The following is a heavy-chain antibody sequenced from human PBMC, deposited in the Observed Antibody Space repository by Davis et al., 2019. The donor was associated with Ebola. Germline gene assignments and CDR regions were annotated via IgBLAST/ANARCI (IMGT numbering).Heavy chain of an antibody. D-gene: IGHD3-9*01. V-gene: IGHV3-13*01. CDR2: IGTAGDT. J-gene: IGHJ6*02. CDR3: AKDQYDILTSDYYGMDV. CDR1: GFTFSNYD. Sequence: GESLKISCEASGFTFSNYDMHWVRQATGKGLEWVSAIGTAGDTYYPGSVKGRFTISRENAKNSLYLQMNSLRAGDTAVYYCAKDQYDILTSDYYGMDVWGQGTTVTVSS.